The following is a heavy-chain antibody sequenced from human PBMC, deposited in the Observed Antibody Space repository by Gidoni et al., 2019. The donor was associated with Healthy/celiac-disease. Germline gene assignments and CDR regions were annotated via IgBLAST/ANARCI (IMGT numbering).Heavy chain of an antibody. V-gene: IGHV1-69*01. Sequence: QVQLVQSGAEVKKPGSSVKVSCTASGVTFSRYAISWVRQAPGQGLEWMGGIIPIFGTANYAQKFQGRVTITADESTSTAYMELSSLRSEDTAVYYCARRYCSGGSCSNWFDPWGQGTLVTVSS. D-gene: IGHD2-15*01. J-gene: IGHJ5*02. CDR3: ARRYCSGGSCSNWFDP. CDR2: IIPIFGTA. CDR1: GVTFSRYA.